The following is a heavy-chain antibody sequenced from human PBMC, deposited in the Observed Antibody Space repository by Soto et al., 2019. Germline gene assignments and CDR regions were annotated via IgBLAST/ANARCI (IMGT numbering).Heavy chain of an antibody. D-gene: IGHD2-21*02. CDR3: AREETAWPLAYGLDV. J-gene: IGHJ6*02. Sequence: SLRLSCAASGFSFSTYSMHWVRQAPGKGLEWVSSIGRRSDIYYADSVKGRFTISRDNAKNSVSLQMSSLRDEDTAVYYCAREETAWPLAYGLDVWGQGTTVTVSS. CDR2: IGRRSDI. CDR1: GFSFSTYS. V-gene: IGHV3-21*01.